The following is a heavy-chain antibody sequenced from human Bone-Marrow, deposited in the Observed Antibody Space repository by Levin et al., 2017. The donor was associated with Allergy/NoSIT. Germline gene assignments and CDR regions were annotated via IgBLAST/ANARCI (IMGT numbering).Heavy chain of an antibody. CDR3: SGYFYYHYGMDV. V-gene: IGHV3-23*01. CDR2: ISADGGST. Sequence: LSLTCAASGCTFNRYAMTWVRQAPGEGLEWVSGISADGGSTYYADSVKGRFTISRDNSRNSVYLQMNSLRGEDTASYYCSGYFYYHYGMDVWGQGTTVAVSS. J-gene: IGHJ6*02. CDR1: GCTFNRYA. D-gene: IGHD1-26*01.